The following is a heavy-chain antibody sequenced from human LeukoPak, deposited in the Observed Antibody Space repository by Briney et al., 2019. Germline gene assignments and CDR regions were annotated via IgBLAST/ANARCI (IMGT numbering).Heavy chain of an antibody. D-gene: IGHD6-13*01. V-gene: IGHV3-23*01. CDR1: GFTFSSYA. CDR2: ISGSGGST. CDR3: AKDPIAAAAVDY. J-gene: IGHJ4*02. Sequence: PGGSLRLSCAASGFTFSSYAMSWVRQAPGKGLEWVPAISGSGGSTYYADSVKGRFTISRDNSKNTLHLQMNSLRAEDTAVYYCAKDPIAAAAVDYWGQGTLVTVSS.